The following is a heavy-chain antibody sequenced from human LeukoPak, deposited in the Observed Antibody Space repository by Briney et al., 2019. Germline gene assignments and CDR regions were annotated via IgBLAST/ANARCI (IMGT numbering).Heavy chain of an antibody. CDR2: ISSSGSTI. CDR3: ASPSLYIRSWEYFQH. V-gene: IGHV3-48*03. Sequence: AGGSLRLSCAASGFTFSSYEMNWVRQAPGKGLEWVSYISSSGSTIYYADSVKGRFTISRDNAKNSLYLQMNSLRAEDTAVYYCASPSLYIRSWEYFQHWGQGTLVTVSS. D-gene: IGHD1-14*01. J-gene: IGHJ1*01. CDR1: GFTFSSYE.